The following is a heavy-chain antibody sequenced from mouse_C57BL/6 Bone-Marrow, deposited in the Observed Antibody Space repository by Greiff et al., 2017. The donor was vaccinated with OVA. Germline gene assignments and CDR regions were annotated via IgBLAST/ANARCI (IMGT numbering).Heavy chain of an antibody. CDR1: GYTFTSYD. CDR2: IYPRDGST. CDR3: ARRIYYDYGGFAY. Sequence: QVQLKESGPELVKPGASVKLSCKASGYTFTSYDINWVKQRPGQGLEWIGWIYPRDGSTTYNEKFKGKATLTVDTSSSTAYMELHSLTSEDSAVYFCARRIYYDYGGFAYWGQGTLVTVSA. V-gene: IGHV1-85*01. D-gene: IGHD2-4*01. J-gene: IGHJ3*01.